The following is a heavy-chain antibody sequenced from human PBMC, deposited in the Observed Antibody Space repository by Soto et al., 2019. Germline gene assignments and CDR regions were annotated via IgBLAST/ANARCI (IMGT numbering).Heavy chain of an antibody. CDR1: GFTFSSYA. CDR2: ISFSDGGS. V-gene: IGHV3-23*01. J-gene: IGHJ6*02. D-gene: IGHD4-4*01. Sequence: GGSLRLSCAASGFTFSSYAMTWVRQAPGKGLEWVSSISFSDGGSYYADSVKGRLTISRDNSKNTLYLQMNSLRAEDTAVYYCARVGSNYDYYYYGMDVWGQGTTVTVSS. CDR3: ARVGSNYDYYYYGMDV.